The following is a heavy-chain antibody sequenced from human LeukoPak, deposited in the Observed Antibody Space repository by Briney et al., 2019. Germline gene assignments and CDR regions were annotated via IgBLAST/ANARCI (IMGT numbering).Heavy chain of an antibody. D-gene: IGHD3-22*01. V-gene: IGHV3-23*01. CDR1: GFTFSIYA. CDR3: ARASDSGSAFDI. Sequence: GGSLRLSCAASGFTFSIYAMSWVRLAPGKGLEWVSSICGGGDTTYYADSVKGRFTISRDNAKNTLYLQMNSLRAEDTAVYYCARASDSGSAFDIWGQGTMVTVSS. J-gene: IGHJ3*02. CDR2: ICGGGDTT.